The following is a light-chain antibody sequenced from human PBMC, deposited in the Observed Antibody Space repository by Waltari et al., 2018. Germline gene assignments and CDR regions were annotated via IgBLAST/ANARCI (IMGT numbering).Light chain of an antibody. Sequence: QLVLTQSPSASASLGASVKLTCTLSSGHSSYTIAWHQQPPEKGPRYLMKVNSDGSHSKGDGVPDRFSGSSSGAERYLTISSLQSEDEADYYCQTWGTGIHVVFGGGTKLTVL. CDR1: SGHSSYT. V-gene: IGLV4-69*01. J-gene: IGLJ2*01. CDR3: QTWGTGIHVV. CDR2: VNSDGSH.